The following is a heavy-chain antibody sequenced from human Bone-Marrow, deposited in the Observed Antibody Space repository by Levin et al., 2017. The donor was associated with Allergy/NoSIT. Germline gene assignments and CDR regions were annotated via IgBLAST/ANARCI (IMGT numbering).Heavy chain of an antibody. CDR1: GFTFSDYY. V-gene: IGHV3-11*01. D-gene: IGHD6-19*01. Sequence: GGSLRLSCAASGFTFSDYYMSWIRQAPGKGLEWVSYISSSGSTIYYADSVKGRFTISRDNAKNSLYLQMNSLRAEDTAVYYCARSKMQWLVRQFDYWGQGTLVTVSS. CDR2: ISSSGSTI. J-gene: IGHJ4*02. CDR3: ARSKMQWLVRQFDY.